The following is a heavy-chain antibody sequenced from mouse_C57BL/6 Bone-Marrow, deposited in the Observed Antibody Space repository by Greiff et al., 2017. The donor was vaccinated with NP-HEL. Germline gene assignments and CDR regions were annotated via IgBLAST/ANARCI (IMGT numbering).Heavy chain of an antibody. CDR3: ARRRDYDYDVWFAY. V-gene: IGHV1-19*01. J-gene: IGHJ3*01. CDR2: INPYNGGT. D-gene: IGHD2-4*01. Sequence: EVQLQQSGPVLVKPGASVKMSCKASGYTFTDYYMNWVKQSHGKSLEWIGVINPYNGGTSYNQKFKGKATLTVDKSSSTAYMELNSLTSEDSAVYYCARRRDYDYDVWFAYWGQGTLVTVSA. CDR1: GYTFTDYY.